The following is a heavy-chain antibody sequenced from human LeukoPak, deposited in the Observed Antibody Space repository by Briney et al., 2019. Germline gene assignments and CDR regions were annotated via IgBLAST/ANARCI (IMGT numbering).Heavy chain of an antibody. D-gene: IGHD4-23*01. CDR3: ARAQGGNAVDY. V-gene: IGHV1-2*02. Sequence: ASVKVSCKASGYTFSVYYMHWVRQAPGQGLEWMGWINPNSGGTNYAQKFQGRVTMTRDTSISTAYMELSRLRSEDTAVYYCARAQGGNAVDYWGQGTLVTVSS. CDR2: INPNSGGT. CDR1: GYTFSVYY. J-gene: IGHJ4*02.